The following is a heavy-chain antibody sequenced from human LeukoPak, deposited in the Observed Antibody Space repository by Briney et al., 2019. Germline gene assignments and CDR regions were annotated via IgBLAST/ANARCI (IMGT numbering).Heavy chain of an antibody. D-gene: IGHD1-26*01. V-gene: IGHV4-34*01. CDR2: INHSGST. J-gene: IGHJ4*02. CDR1: GGSFSGYY. CDR3: ARANFSGSYGY. Sequence: EPSETLSLTCAVYGGSFSGYYWSWIRQPPGKGLEWIGEINHSGSTNYNPSLKSRVTISVDTSKNQFSLKLSSVTAADTAVYYCARANFSGSYGYWGQGTLVTVSS.